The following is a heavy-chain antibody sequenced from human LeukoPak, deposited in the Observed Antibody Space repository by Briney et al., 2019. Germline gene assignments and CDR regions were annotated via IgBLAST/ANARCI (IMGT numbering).Heavy chain of an antibody. CDR1: GGSISSGDYY. CDR2: IYYSGST. CDR3: ASVSKTVVAATIDY. V-gene: IGHV4-30-4*01. Sequence: KSSETLSLTCTVSGGSISSGDYYWSWIRQPPGKGLEWIGYIYYSGSTYYNPSVKSRVTISVDTSKNQFSLKLSSVTAADTAIYYCASVSKTVVAATIDYWGQGTLVTVSS. J-gene: IGHJ4*02. D-gene: IGHD2-15*01.